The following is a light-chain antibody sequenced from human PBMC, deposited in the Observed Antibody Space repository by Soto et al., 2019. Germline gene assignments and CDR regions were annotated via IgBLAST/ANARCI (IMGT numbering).Light chain of an antibody. J-gene: IGKJ5*01. V-gene: IGKV1-33*01. Sequence: DIQMTPSPSSLSASVVDRVTIPCRASQSISSYLNWYQQKPGKAPKLLIYDASHLQTGVPSRFSGSGSGTDFTVTISSLQPEDIGTYYCQQYADLPPTFGQGTRLEIK. CDR3: QQYADLPPT. CDR2: DAS. CDR1: QSISSY.